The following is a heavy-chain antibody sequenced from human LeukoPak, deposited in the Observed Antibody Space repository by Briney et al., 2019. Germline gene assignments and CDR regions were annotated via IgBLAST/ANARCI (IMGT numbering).Heavy chain of an antibody. CDR3: ARGGYDSDFDY. J-gene: IGHJ4*02. CDR1: GGSISTYY. Sequence: SETLSLTXTVSGGSISTYYWSWIRLPPGKGLEWIAYIYFTGRTQSNPSLKSRVTISEDTSKNQSPLRLSSVTPADTAVYYCARGGYDSDFDYWGQGTLVTVSS. V-gene: IGHV4-59*01. CDR2: IYFTGRT. D-gene: IGHD3-3*01.